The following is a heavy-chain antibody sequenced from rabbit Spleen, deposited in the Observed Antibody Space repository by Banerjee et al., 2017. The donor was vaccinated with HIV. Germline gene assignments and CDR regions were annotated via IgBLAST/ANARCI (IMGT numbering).Heavy chain of an antibody. CDR2: IDSGSSGFT. Sequence: QSLEESGGDLVKPGASLTLTCTASGVSFSSSSYICWVRQAPGKGLEWIACIDSGSSGFTYFATWAKGRFTISSDNAQNTVDLQMNSLTAADTATYFCARDTGSSFSSYGMDLWGPGTLVTVS. J-gene: IGHJ6*01. D-gene: IGHD8-1*01. CDR1: GVSFSSSSY. CDR3: ARDTGSSFSSYGMDL. V-gene: IGHV1S40*01.